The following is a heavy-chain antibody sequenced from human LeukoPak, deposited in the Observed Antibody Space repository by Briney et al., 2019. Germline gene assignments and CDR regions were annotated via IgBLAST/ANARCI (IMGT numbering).Heavy chain of an antibody. CDR3: ARKGLTAGLDY. CDR1: GGSISSYY. D-gene: IGHD5-18*01. CDR2: IYYSGST. Sequence: SETLSLTCTVSGGSISSYYWSWIRQPPGKGLEWVGCIYYSGSTNYNPSLKSRVTISVDTSKNQFSLRLNSVTAADTAVYYCARKGLTAGLDYWGQGTLVTVSS. J-gene: IGHJ4*02. V-gene: IGHV4-59*01.